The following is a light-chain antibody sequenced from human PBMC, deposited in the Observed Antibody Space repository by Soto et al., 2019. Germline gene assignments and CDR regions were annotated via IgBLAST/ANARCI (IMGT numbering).Light chain of an antibody. CDR1: QNVNGW. J-gene: IGKJ1*01. Sequence: DIQMTQSPSTLSVSVGDRVTITCRASQNVNGWLAWYQQKPGKAPKLMIYKASLLDSWVPSRFRCSGSGTEFTLTISSLQPDDFAAYYCKQYNTSLTFGHGTKVEV. V-gene: IGKV1-5*03. CDR2: KAS. CDR3: KQYNTSLT.